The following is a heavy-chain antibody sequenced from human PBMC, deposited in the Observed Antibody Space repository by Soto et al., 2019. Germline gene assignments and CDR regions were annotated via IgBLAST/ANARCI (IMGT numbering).Heavy chain of an antibody. D-gene: IGHD3-3*01. CDR2: MNPNSGNT. Sequence: QVQLVQSGAEVKKPGASVKVSCKASGYTFTSYDINWVRQATGQGLEWMGWMNPNSGNTGYAQKFQGRVTMTRNTSISTAYMELSSLRSEDTAVYYCIRIYYDFWSGYEYNWFDPWGQGTLVTVSS. CDR3: IRIYYDFWSGYEYNWFDP. V-gene: IGHV1-8*01. J-gene: IGHJ5*02. CDR1: GYTFTSYD.